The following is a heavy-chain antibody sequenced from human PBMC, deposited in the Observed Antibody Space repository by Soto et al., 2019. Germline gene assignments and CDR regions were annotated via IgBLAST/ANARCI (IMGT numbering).Heavy chain of an antibody. CDR2: INRDGSEK. CDR1: GFTFSNYW. D-gene: IGHD6-6*01. J-gene: IGHJ3*02. Sequence: QPGGSLRLSCVASGFTFSNYWMSWVRQAPGKGLQWVANINRDGSEKYYVDSLKGRFTISRDNAENSLYLEMNSLRVEDTAVYYCARRAFGSSRSFDIWGQGTMVTVSS. V-gene: IGHV3-7*03. CDR3: ARRAFGSSRSFDI.